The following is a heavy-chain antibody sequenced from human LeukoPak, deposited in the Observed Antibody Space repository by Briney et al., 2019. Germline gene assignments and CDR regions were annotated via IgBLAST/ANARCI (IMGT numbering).Heavy chain of an antibody. CDR1: GFTFTSAW. D-gene: IGHD3-9*01. CDR2: IKSEIDGGTT. CDR3: TTDTYYDILTGEDFDY. Sequence: GGSLRLSCAASGFTFTSAWMSWVRQPPGRGLEWVGLIKSEIDGGTTDYTAHVKGRFTISRDDSKNTLYLQMNSLKTEDTAVYYCTTDTYYDILTGEDFDYWGQGTLVTVSS. V-gene: IGHV3-15*01. J-gene: IGHJ4*02.